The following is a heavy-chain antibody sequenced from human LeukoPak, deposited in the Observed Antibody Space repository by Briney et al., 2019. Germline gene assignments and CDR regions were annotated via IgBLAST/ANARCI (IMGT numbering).Heavy chain of an antibody. J-gene: IGHJ4*02. CDR2: ISSSGSTI. CDR3: ARDSGGGSYYFDY. Sequence: GGSLRLSCAASGFTFSDYYMSWIRQAPGKGLGWVSYISSSGSTIYYADSVKGRFTISSDNAKNSLYLQMNSLRAEDTAVYYCARDSGGGSYYFDYWGQGTLVTVSS. V-gene: IGHV3-11*01. CDR1: GFTFSDYY. D-gene: IGHD2-15*01.